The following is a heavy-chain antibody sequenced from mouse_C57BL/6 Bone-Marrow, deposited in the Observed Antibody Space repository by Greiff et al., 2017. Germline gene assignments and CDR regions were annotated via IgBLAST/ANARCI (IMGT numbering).Heavy chain of an antibody. CDR2: ISDGGSYT. D-gene: IGHD2-5*01. V-gene: IGHV5-4*03. CDR1: GFTFSSYA. CDR3: ARAYYSNPDAMDY. J-gene: IGHJ4*01. Sequence: EVMLVESGGGLVKPGGSLKLSCAASGFTFSSYAMSWVRQTPEKRLEWVATISDGGSYTYYPDNVKGRFTISRDNAKNNLYLQMSHLKSEDTAMYYCARAYYSNPDAMDYWGQGTSVTVSS.